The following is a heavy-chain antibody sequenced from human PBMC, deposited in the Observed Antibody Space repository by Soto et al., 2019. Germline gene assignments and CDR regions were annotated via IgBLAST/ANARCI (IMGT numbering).Heavy chain of an antibody. Sequence: EVQLLESGGGLVQPGGSLRLSCAASGFTFSSYTMSWVRQAPGKGLEWVSAISDSGGSTYYADSVKGRFTISRDNSKHTLFLQVNSLRAEDTAVYYCAKGLGDYDYMDVWGKGTTVTVSS. J-gene: IGHJ6*03. CDR1: GFTFSSYT. CDR3: AKGLGDYDYMDV. V-gene: IGHV3-23*01. CDR2: ISDSGGST.